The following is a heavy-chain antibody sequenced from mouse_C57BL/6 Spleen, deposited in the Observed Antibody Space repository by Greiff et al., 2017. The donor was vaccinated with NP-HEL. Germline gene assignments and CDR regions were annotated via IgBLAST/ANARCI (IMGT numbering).Heavy chain of an antibody. D-gene: IGHD1-1*01. J-gene: IGHJ1*03. CDR3: TRGYYGSSYPWYFDV. CDR1: GFTFSSYA. Sequence: EVQGVESGEGLVKPGGSLKLSCAASGFTFSSYAMSWVRQTPEKRLEWVAYISSGGDYIYYADTVKGRFTISRDNARNTLYLQMSSLKSEDTAMYYCTRGYYGSSYPWYFDVWGTGTTVTVSS. CDR2: ISSGGDYI. V-gene: IGHV5-9-1*02.